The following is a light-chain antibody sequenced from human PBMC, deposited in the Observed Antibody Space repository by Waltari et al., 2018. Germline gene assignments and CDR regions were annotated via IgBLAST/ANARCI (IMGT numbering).Light chain of an antibody. J-gene: IGKJ2*03. Sequence: DIQMTQSPSSLSTSVGDRVTITCRASQSISTYLNWYQQTPGKAPKLLIYAASSLQSGVPSRFSGSGSGTDFTLTISSLQPEDFVTYYCQQSYSFPYSFCQGTKLEIK. CDR2: AAS. V-gene: IGKV1-39*01. CDR1: QSISTY. CDR3: QQSYSFPYS.